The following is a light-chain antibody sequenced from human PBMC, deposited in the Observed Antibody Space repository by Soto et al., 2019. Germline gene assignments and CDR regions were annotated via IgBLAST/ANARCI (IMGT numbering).Light chain of an antibody. V-gene: IGKV1-5*01. J-gene: IGKJ5*01. Sequence: DIQMPQSPSTLPASVGESLTITCRASQSISNWLAWYQQKPGTAKKLLIYHASSLESGVPSRFSGSGSGTEFTLTISSLQSEDFAVYYCQQYNNWPPTFGQGKRLEIK. CDR1: QSISNW. CDR3: QQYNNWPPT. CDR2: HAS.